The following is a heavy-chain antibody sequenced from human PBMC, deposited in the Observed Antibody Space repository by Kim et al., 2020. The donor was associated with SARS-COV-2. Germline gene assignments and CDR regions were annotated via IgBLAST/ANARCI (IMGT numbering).Heavy chain of an antibody. CDR1: GGSFSGYY. D-gene: IGHD3-22*01. Sequence: SETLSLTCAVYGGSFSGYYWSWIRQPPGKGLEWIGEINHSGSTNYNPSLKSRVTISVDTSKNQFSLKLSSVTAAGTAVYYCARGGSHRYSYDSSGYYSYGMDVWGQATTGTVSS. CDR3: ARGGSHRYSYDSSGYYSYGMDV. J-gene: IGHJ6*02. CDR2: INHSGST. V-gene: IGHV4-34*01.